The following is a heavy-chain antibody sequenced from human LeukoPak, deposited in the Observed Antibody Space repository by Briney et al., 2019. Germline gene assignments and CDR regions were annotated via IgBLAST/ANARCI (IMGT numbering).Heavy chain of an antibody. V-gene: IGHV4-38-2*02. D-gene: IGHD3-3*01. CDR1: GYSISSGYY. Sequence: SETLSLTCTVSGYSISSGYYWGWIRQPPGKGLEWIGSIYHSGSTYHNPSLKSRVTISVDTSKNQFSLKLSSVTAADTAVYYCARVFGEYYDFWSGYPNWFDPWGQGTLVTVSS. CDR2: IYHSGST. J-gene: IGHJ5*02. CDR3: ARVFGEYYDFWSGYPNWFDP.